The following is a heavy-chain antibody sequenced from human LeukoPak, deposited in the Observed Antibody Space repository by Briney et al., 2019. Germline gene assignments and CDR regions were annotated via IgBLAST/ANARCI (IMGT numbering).Heavy chain of an antibody. CDR2: INHSGST. J-gene: IGHJ4*02. D-gene: IGHD5-18*01. CDR1: GGSFSGYY. V-gene: IGHV4-34*01. Sequence: SETLSLTCAVYGGSFSGYYWSWIRQPPGKGLEWIGEINHSGSTNYNPSLKGRVTISVDTSKNQFSLKLSSVTAADTAVYYCARGRGYSYGENFGYWGQGTLVTVSS. CDR3: ARGRGYSYGENFGY.